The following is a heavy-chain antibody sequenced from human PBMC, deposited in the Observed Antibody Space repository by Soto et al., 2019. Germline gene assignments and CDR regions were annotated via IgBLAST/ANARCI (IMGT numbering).Heavy chain of an antibody. CDR3: GGGRSGQIVVFY. CDR2: IGPESGAT. J-gene: IGHJ4*02. CDR1: GDTFTGHY. V-gene: IGHV1-2*02. Sequence: ASVKVSCKTSGDTFTGHYIHWVRQAPQQGPEWVGEIGPESGATRYAQKFRGRVTMTMDTSITTVYMELKNLSPDDTAVYYCGGGRSGQIVVFYWGQGTPVTVSS. D-gene: IGHD1-26*01.